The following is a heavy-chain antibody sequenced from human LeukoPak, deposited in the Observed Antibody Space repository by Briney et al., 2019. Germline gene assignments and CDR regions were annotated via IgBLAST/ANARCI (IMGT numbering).Heavy chain of an antibody. V-gene: IGHV1-18*01. CDR2: ISAYNGNT. CDR1: GYTFTSYG. D-gene: IGHD5-18*01. J-gene: IGHJ4*02. Sequence: ASVKVSCKASGYTFTSYGISWVRQAPGQGLEWMGWISAYNGNTNYAQKLQGRVTMTTDTSTSTAYMELRSLRSDDTALYYCARDQGSSNTAIIDYWGQGTLVTVSS. CDR3: ARDQGSSNTAIIDY.